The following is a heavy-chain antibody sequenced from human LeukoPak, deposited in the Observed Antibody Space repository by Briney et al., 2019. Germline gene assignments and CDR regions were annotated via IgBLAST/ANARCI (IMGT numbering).Heavy chain of an antibody. D-gene: IGHD6-19*01. CDR1: GITFSISA. V-gene: IGHV3-23*01. J-gene: IGHJ4*02. CDR3: AKDHDSSGWYGGYFDY. Sequence: GGSLRLSYVASGITFSISAMSCVRQAPGKGLEWVSAISGGGGNTYYADSVKGRFTISRDNSKNTLYLQMNSLRAEDTAVYYCAKDHDSSGWYGGYFDYWGQGTLVTVSS. CDR2: ISGGGGNT.